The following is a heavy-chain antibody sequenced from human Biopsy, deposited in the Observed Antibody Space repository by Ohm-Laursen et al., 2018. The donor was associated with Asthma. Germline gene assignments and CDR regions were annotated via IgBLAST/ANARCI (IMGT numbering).Heavy chain of an antibody. CDR3: ARAVDYSHYYGIDV. D-gene: IGHD3-10*01. V-gene: IGHV1-18*01. Sequence: ASVKVSCKTSGYTFNSAGITWVRQAPGQGLEWMGWSSVYNGNTKVAQKLQDRVTMITDTSTSAAYMELRSLRSDDTAVYFCARAVDYSHYYGIDVWGQETTVTVS. CDR2: SSVYNGNT. CDR1: GYTFNSAG. J-gene: IGHJ6*02.